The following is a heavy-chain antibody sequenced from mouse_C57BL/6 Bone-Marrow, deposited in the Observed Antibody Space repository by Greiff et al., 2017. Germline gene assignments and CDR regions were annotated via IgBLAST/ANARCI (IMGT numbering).Heavy chain of an antibody. D-gene: IGHD1-1*01. CDR2: INPYNGGT. V-gene: IGHV1-19*01. J-gene: IGHJ2*01. CDR1: GYTFTDYY. Sequence: VQLQQSGPVLVKPGASVKMSCKASGYTFTDYYMNWVKQSHGKSLEWIGVINPYNGGTSYNQKFKGKATLTVDKSSSTAYMELNSLTSEDSAVYYCARSIRTFDYWGQGTTLTVSS. CDR3: ARSIRTFDY.